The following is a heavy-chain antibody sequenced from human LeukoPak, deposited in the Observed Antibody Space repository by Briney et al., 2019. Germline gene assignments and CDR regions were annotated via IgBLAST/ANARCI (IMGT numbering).Heavy chain of an antibody. Sequence: GGSLRLSCSASGFTFSSYGMHWVRQAPGKGLEWLAAISYDGSDKYYTDSVKGRFTISRVNSENTLYLQMNSLRAEDTAIYYCAKVKEDRYYNSRGFYLDYWGQGTLVTVSS. CDR3: AKVKEDRYYNSRGFYLDY. CDR2: ISYDGSDK. J-gene: IGHJ4*02. V-gene: IGHV3-30*18. CDR1: GFTFSSYG. D-gene: IGHD3-22*01.